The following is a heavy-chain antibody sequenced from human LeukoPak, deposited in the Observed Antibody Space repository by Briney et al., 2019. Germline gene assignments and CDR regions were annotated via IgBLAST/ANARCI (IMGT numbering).Heavy chain of an antibody. D-gene: IGHD3-22*01. CDR2: INPSGGST. J-gene: IGHJ4*02. V-gene: IGHV1-46*01. CDR3: AREGTGVYYYDSSGLFDY. CDR1: GYTFTSYY. Sequence: ASVKVSCKASGYTFTSYYMHLVRQAPGQGLEWMGIINPSGGSTSYAQKFQGRVTMTRDTSTSTVYMELSSLRSEDTVVYYCAREGTGVYYYDSSGLFDYWGQGTLVTVSS.